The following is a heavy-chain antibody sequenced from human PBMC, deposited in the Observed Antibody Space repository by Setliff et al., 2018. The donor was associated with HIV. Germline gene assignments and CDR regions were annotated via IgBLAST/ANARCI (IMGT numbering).Heavy chain of an antibody. V-gene: IGHV4-4*07. CDR1: GGSISSYY. CDR2: IYTSGST. J-gene: IGHJ4*02. D-gene: IGHD2-8*02. CDR3: ARLIHTGLLYFDF. Sequence: SETLSLTCTVSGGSISSYYWSWIRQPAGKGLEWIGRIYTSGSTNYNPSLKSRVTMSTDTPNNRFALKLTSVTAADTAVYFCARLIHTGLLYFDFWGLGTLVTVS.